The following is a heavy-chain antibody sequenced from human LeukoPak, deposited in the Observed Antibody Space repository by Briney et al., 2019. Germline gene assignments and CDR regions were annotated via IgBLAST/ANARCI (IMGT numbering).Heavy chain of an antibody. CDR2: ISYSGST. CDR3: ARAPFDRYYYDSSGYYRLPYFDY. D-gene: IGHD3-22*01. Sequence: PSETLSLTCTVSGFSINSYYWTWIRQPPGKGLEWIGYISYSGSTNYNPSLKSRVTISVDTSKNQFSLNLSSVTAADTAVYYCARAPFDRYYYDSSGYYRLPYFDYWGQGTLVTVS. CDR1: GFSINSYY. V-gene: IGHV4-59*01. J-gene: IGHJ4*02.